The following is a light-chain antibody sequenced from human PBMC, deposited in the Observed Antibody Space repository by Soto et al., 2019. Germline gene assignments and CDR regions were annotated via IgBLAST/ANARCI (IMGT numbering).Light chain of an antibody. CDR3: QQANSFPST. J-gene: IGKJ4*01. V-gene: IGKV1D-12*01. CDR1: QGINSW. Sequence: DIQMTQSPSSVSASVGDRVTVTCRASQGINSWLVWYQQKPGKAPKLLIYGASSLQSGVPSRFSGSGSGTDFTLTISSLQPEDVATYYCQQANSFPSTFGGGTKVEIK. CDR2: GAS.